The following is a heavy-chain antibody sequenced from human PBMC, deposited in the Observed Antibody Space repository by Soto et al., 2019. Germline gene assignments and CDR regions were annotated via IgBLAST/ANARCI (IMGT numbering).Heavy chain of an antibody. CDR1: GFTLSSYS. CDR2: ISSSRSYI. CDR3: ARDPGIAARVFVASDYYYGIDV. J-gene: IGHJ6*02. V-gene: IGHV3-21*01. D-gene: IGHD6-6*01. Sequence: LRLSCAASGFTLSSYSMNWVRQAPGKGLEWVSSISSSRSYIYYADSVTARVTISSDNARNSLYLQLNSLSADDTAVYYCARDPGIAARVFVASDYYYGIDVWDQGTTVTFS.